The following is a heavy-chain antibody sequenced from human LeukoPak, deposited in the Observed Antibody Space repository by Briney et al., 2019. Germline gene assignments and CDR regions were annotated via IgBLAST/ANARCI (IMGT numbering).Heavy chain of an antibody. D-gene: IGHD3-9*01. Sequence: GGSLRLSCAASGFTFSSYGMHWVPQAPGKGLEWVAVIWYDGSNKYYADSVKGRFTISRDNSKNTLYLQMNSLRAEDTAVYYCAKDGRYFDWLSNSYYYYYYMDVWGKGTTVTVSS. CDR2: IWYDGSNK. CDR1: GFTFSSYG. V-gene: IGHV3-33*06. CDR3: AKDGRYFDWLSNSYYYYYYMDV. J-gene: IGHJ6*03.